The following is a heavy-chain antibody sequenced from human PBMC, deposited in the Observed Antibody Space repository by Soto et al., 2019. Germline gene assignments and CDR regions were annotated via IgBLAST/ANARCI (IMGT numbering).Heavy chain of an antibody. Sequence: SETLSLTCSVSGGSIRSYYWSWIRQSPEKGLEWIGYFYHSGNSNYNPSLKSRVTISVDTSKNQLSLSLRSVTAADTAVYFCAPISSVHPYCSVNGGCDVAGQGNTVPVS. J-gene: IGHJ6*02. D-gene: IGHD2-15*01. CDR2: FYHSGNS. V-gene: IGHV4-59*01. CDR1: GGSIRSYY. CDR3: APISSVHPYCSVNGGCDV.